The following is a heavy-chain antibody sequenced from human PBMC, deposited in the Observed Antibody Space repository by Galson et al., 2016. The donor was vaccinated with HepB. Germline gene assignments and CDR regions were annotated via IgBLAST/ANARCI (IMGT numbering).Heavy chain of an antibody. CDR2: IYPGDSDT. CDR3: ARGFFD. J-gene: IGHJ4*02. Sequence: QSGAEVKKPGESLKIFCTGSGYSISSYWIGWVRQMPGKGLEWMGIIYPGDSDTRYSPSFEGQVTFSVDKSSSTAYLQWSSLKASDTAIYYCARGFFDWGQGTLVTVSS. CDR1: GYSISSYW. D-gene: IGHD3-3*01. V-gene: IGHV5-51*01.